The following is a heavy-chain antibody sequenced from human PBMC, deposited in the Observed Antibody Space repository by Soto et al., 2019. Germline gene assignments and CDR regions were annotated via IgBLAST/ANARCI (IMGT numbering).Heavy chain of an antibody. CDR3: GRGGIVAVPAARSTYDEYTNYRFDS. J-gene: IGHJ4*02. CDR2: IIPMFAAT. Sequence: QGQLAQSGAEVRKPGSSVKVSCRASGGSFSDFAFSWVRQAPGQGLEWMGGIIPMFAATKYAQRFQDRVMIAADASTKGVYSALRGITSDNSAVDYCGRGGIVAVPAARSTYDEYTNYRFDSWGQGTLVSVSS. V-gene: IGHV1-69*01. CDR1: GGSFSDFA. D-gene: IGHD2-15*01.